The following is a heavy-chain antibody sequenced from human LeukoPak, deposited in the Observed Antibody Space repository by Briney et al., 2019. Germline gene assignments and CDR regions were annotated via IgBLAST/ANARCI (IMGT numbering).Heavy chain of an antibody. V-gene: IGHV1-46*03. D-gene: IGHD3-16*01. J-gene: IGHJ4*02. Sequence: RASVKVSCKASGYIFTSYYMHWVRQAPGQGLEWLGVVYHSAGTSDPAQRFRARITLSDDTSTSTAYMELRSLKSEDTAIYFCVREYHGGYFDFWGQGTLVTVSS. CDR2: VYHSAGTS. CDR3: VREYHGGYFDF. CDR1: GYIFTSYY.